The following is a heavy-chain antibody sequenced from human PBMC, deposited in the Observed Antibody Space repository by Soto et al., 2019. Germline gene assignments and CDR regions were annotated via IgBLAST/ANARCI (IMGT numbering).Heavy chain of an antibody. V-gene: IGHV3-74*01. CDR2: INSDGSST. CDR3: ARDQGYCSGGSCYVACY. Sequence: EVQLVESGGGLVQPGGSLRLSCAASGFTFSNYWMHWVRQVPGKGLVWVSRINSDGSSTGYADSLMGRFTISRDNAKNTVYLQMNSLRAEDTAVYYCARDQGYCSGGSCYVACYWGQGTLVTFSS. D-gene: IGHD2-15*01. CDR1: GFTFSNYW. J-gene: IGHJ4*02.